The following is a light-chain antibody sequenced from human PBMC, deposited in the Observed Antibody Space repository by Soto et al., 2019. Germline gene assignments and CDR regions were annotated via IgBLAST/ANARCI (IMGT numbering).Light chain of an antibody. J-gene: IGLJ3*02. CDR3: SSYTSSSTPNWV. CDR2: EVS. Sequence: QSVLAQPASVSESPGQSITISCAGTSSDIGGYKYVSWYQQHPDKAPKLMIYEVSNRPSGVSNRFSGSKSGNTASLTISGLQAEDEADYYCSSYTSSSTPNWVFGGGTQLTVL. V-gene: IGLV2-14*01. CDR1: SSDIGGYKY.